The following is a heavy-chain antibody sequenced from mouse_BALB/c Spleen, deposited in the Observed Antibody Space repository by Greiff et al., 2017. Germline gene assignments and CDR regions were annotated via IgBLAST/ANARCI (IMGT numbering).Heavy chain of an antibody. V-gene: IGHV5-6*01. CDR1: GFTFSSYG. CDR3: ARVRYYAMDY. Sequence: EVQLVESGGDLVKPGGSLKLSCAASGFTFSSYGMSWVRQTPDKRLEWVATISSGGSYTYYPDSVKGRFTISRDNAKNTLYLQMSSLKSEDTAMYYCARVRYYAMDYWGQGTSVTVSS. CDR2: ISSGGSYT. J-gene: IGHJ4*01.